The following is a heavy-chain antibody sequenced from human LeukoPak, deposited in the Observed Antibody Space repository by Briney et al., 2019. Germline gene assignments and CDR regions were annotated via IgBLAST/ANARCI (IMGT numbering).Heavy chain of an antibody. CDR3: ARSYSSSSLCFDY. Sequence: SETLSLTCTVSGGSISSSSYYWGWIRQPPGKGLEWIGYIYYSGSTYYNPSLKSRVTISVDTSKNQFSLKLSSVTAADTAVYYCARSYSSSSLCFDYWGQGTLVTVSS. J-gene: IGHJ4*02. CDR2: IYYSGST. D-gene: IGHD6-6*01. V-gene: IGHV4-31*03. CDR1: GGSISSSSYY.